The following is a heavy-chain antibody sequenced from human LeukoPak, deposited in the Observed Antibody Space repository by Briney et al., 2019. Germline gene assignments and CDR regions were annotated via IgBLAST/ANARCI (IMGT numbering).Heavy chain of an antibody. CDR1: GYNLVSYW. Sequence: GASLKISCKASGYNLVSYWIAWVRPLPGRGLEWMGVIYPGDSESRYSSSFQGQVTISVDKSINSAYLQWSSLKASDTAMYYCARHSDCGGDCPFDYWGQGTLVTVSS. CDR2: IYPGDSES. D-gene: IGHD2-21*02. CDR3: ARHSDCGGDCPFDY. J-gene: IGHJ4*02. V-gene: IGHV5-51*01.